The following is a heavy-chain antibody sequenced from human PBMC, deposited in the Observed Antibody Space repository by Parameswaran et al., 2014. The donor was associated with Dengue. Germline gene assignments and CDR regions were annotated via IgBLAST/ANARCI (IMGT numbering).Heavy chain of an antibody. V-gene: IGHV1-2*02. CDR3: ASDPLYDFWSGRTYYYYYGLDV. D-gene: IGHD3-3*01. CDR2: INPNTGGT. J-gene: IGHJ6*02. Sequence: VRQAPGQGLEWMGWINPNTGGTDYSQKFQGRVTLTSDTSINTAYMELSGLRSDDTAIYYCASDPLYDFWSGRTYYYYYGLDVWGQGTTVTVSS.